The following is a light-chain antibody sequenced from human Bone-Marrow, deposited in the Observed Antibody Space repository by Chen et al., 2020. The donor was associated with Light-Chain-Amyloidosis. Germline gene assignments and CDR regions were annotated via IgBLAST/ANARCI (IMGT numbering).Light chain of an antibody. Sequence: SYVLTQPSSVSVAPGQTATIACGGNNIGSTSVHWYQQTPGQAPLLVVYDDSDRPSGIPERLSGSNSGTTATLTISRVEAGDEADDYCQVWARSSDRPVFGGGTKLTGL. J-gene: IGLJ3*02. CDR3: QVWARSSDRPV. V-gene: IGLV3-21*02. CDR2: DDS. CDR1: NIGSTS.